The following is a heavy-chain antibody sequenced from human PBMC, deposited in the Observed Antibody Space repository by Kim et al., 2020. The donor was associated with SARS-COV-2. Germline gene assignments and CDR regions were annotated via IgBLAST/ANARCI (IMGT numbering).Heavy chain of an antibody. Sequence: YTPPLKSRVTISVDRSKNQFSLKLSSVTAADTAVYYCARDDGNYGHAFDIWGQGTMVTVSS. J-gene: IGHJ3*02. V-gene: IGHV4-30-2*01. D-gene: IGHD1-7*01. CDR3: ARDDGNYGHAFDI.